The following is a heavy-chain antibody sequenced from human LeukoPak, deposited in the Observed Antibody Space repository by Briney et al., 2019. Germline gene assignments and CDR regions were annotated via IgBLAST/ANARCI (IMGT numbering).Heavy chain of an antibody. V-gene: IGHV1-8*01. CDR2: MNPNSGNT. CDR3: ARESLPLGDVFDI. D-gene: IGHD3-16*01. Sequence: ASVKVSCKASGYTFTSYDINWVRQATGQGLEWMGWMNPNSGNTGYAQKFQGRVTMTRNTSISTAYMELSSLRSEDTAVYYCARESLPLGDVFDIWGQGTMVTVSS. J-gene: IGHJ3*02. CDR1: GYTFTSYD.